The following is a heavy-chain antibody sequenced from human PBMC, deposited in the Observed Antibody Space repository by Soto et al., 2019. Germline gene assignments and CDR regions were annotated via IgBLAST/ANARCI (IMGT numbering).Heavy chain of an antibody. CDR2: ISGSGGTT. V-gene: IGHV3-23*01. J-gene: IGHJ4*02. CDR3: ATGTQNFDY. Sequence: PXGCLSLSFASAGVTCTTRAMSWVRQAPGKGLQWVSGISGSGGTTYYADSVKGRLTISRDNSKNMLYLQMNSLRDDDTAVYYCATGTQNFDYWGRGTRVTVSS. D-gene: IGHD3-10*01. CDR1: GVTCTTRA.